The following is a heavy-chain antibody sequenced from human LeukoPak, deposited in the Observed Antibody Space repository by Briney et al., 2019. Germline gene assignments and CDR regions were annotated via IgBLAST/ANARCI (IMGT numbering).Heavy chain of an antibody. CDR1: GYSISSGTYY. D-gene: IGHD2-21*01. J-gene: IGHJ4*02. V-gene: IGHV4-39*01. Sequence: SETLSLTCTVSGYSISSGTYYWAWIRQPPGKGLEWIGSTYYGGNTHYNPSLRSRVTISVDTTQNQFSMRLESVTASDTSVYYCTRHVVGPGYSSGSNLDNWGQATLVTVSS. CDR3: TRHVVGPGYSSGSNLDN. CDR2: TYYGGNT.